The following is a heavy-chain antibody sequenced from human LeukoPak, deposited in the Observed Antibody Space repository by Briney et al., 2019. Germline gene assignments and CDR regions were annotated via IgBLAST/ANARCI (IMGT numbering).Heavy chain of an antibody. CDR3: ARGYRWLQLSIRCPFDY. CDR1: GFTFSSYE. Sequence: GGSLRLSCAASGFTFSSYEMNWARQAPGKGLEWVSYISSSGSTIYYADSVKGRFTISRDNAKNSLYLQMNSLRAEDTAVYYCARGYRWLQLSIRCPFDYWGQGALVTVSS. J-gene: IGHJ4*02. CDR2: ISSSGSTI. V-gene: IGHV3-48*03. D-gene: IGHD5-24*01.